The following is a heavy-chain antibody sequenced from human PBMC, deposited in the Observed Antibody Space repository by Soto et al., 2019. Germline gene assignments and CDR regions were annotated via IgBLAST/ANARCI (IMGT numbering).Heavy chain of an antibody. V-gene: IGHV3-11*04. Sequence: GGSLRLSCAASGFTFSDYYMSWFRQAPGKGLEWVSYISGSGSTIHDADSVKGRFTTSRDSSKNTLYLQMDSLSSEDTAVYYCAKGSYGGKYGMDVWGQGTTVTVSS. CDR1: GFTFSDYY. D-gene: IGHD4-17*01. J-gene: IGHJ6*02. CDR2: ISGSGSTI. CDR3: AKGSYGGKYGMDV.